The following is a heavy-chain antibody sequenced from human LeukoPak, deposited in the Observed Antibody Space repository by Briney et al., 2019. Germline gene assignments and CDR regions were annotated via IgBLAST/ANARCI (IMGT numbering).Heavy chain of an antibody. D-gene: IGHD6-13*01. Sequence: KTSETLSLTCTVSGGSIRSSYYYWGWIRQPPGKGLEWIGSIYDSGSTYYNPSLKSRVTISVDTSKNQFSLKLNSVTAADTAVYYCARHNGSQQRPNDAFDIWGQGTMVTVSS. CDR1: GGSIRSSYYY. CDR2: IYDSGST. V-gene: IGHV4-39*01. CDR3: ARHNGSQQRPNDAFDI. J-gene: IGHJ3*02.